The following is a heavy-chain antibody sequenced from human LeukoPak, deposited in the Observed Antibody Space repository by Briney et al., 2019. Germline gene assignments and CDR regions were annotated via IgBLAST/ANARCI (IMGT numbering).Heavy chain of an antibody. V-gene: IGHV5-51*01. Sequence: GESLMISCKGSGYSFTSYWIGWVRQMPGKGLEWMGIIYPGDSDTRYSPSFQGQVTISADKSISTAYLQWSSLKASDTAMYYCARSRYYGGNLWFLDYWGLGTLVTVSS. J-gene: IGHJ4*02. CDR2: IYPGDSDT. CDR1: GYSFTSYW. D-gene: IGHD4-23*01. CDR3: ARSRYYGGNLWFLDY.